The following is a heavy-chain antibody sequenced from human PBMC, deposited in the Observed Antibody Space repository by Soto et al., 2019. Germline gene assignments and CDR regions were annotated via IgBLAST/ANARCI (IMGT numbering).Heavy chain of an antibody. J-gene: IGHJ4*02. Sequence: QVQLVESGGAVVQPGKSLRLYCAASGFTFSSYGMYWVRQAPGKGLEWVAAISYDGSNNYHADSVKGRFTISRDNSKNTLYLPLNSLRTEDTAVYYCAKDIVKYTYGACDYWGQGVLVTVSS. CDR1: GFTFSSYG. CDR3: AKDIVKYTYGACDY. D-gene: IGHD5-18*01. V-gene: IGHV3-30*18. CDR2: ISYDGSNN.